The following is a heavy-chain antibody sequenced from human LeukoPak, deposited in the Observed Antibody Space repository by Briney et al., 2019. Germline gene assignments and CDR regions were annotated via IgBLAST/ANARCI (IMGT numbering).Heavy chain of an antibody. Sequence: PSETLSLTCTVYGGSFNGYYWTWIRQPPGMGLEWIGEINHSGSTNYNPSLKSRVTILVDTSKNQFSLNLSSVTAADTAVYYCARVPPRFDRSGYLLRAFDIWGQGTMVIVSS. CDR1: GGSFNGYY. D-gene: IGHD3-22*01. CDR2: INHSGST. V-gene: IGHV4-34*01. J-gene: IGHJ3*02. CDR3: ARVPPRFDRSGYLLRAFDI.